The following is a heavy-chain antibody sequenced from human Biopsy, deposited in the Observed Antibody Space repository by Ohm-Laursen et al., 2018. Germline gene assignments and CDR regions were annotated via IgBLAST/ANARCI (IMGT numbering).Heavy chain of an antibody. Sequence: SQTLSLTWTVSGASLSSHYWSWIRQPPGKGLEWLGYFYGSGNTYYNPSLKSRVTISVDPSKNQFSLKLNAVTAADTAVYYCAKGITVYGVVLPYYFVDWGQGTLVTVSS. J-gene: IGHJ4*02. CDR2: FYGSGNT. D-gene: IGHD3-3*01. CDR3: AKGITVYGVVLPYYFVD. CDR1: GASLSSHY. V-gene: IGHV4-59*11.